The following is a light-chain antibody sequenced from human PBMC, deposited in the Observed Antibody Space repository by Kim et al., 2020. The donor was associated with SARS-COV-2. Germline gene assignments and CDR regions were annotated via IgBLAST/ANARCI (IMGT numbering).Light chain of an antibody. CDR3: HQYGDSPET. V-gene: IGKV3-20*01. CDR2: GAS. CDR1: QSVSFRY. Sequence: EIVLTQSPGTLSLSPGGRATLSCRASQSVSFRYLAWYQQKPGHSPRLLIYGASSRATGIPDRFSGGGSGTDFTLTISRLEPEDFAVYYCHQYGDSPETFGRDQAGD. J-gene: IGKJ2*01.